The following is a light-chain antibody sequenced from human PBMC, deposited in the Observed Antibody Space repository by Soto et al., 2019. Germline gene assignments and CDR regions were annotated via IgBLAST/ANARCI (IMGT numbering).Light chain of an antibody. V-gene: IGKV3-15*01. CDR1: QSVNLN. Sequence: EIVMTQSPATLSVSPGERATLSCRASQSVNLNLAWYQQKPGQAPRLLIYGASIRATGVPARFSGSGAGTEFTLTISSLQSEDSAKYYCQQYNSWPPLTFGGGTKVEIK. CDR3: QQYNSWPPLT. J-gene: IGKJ4*01. CDR2: GAS.